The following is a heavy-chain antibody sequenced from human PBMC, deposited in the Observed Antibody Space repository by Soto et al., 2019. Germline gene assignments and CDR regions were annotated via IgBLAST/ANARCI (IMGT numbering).Heavy chain of an antibody. CDR2: IGTAGDT. J-gene: IGHJ6*02. CDR1: GFTFSSYD. D-gene: IGHD3-3*01. Sequence: PGGSLRLSCAASGFTFSSYDMHWVRQATGKGLEWVSAIGTAGDTYYPGSVKGRFTISRDNSKNTLYLQMNSLRAEDTAVYYCAKDDYDFWSGFYYYGMDVWGQGTTVTVSS. V-gene: IGHV3-13*04. CDR3: AKDDYDFWSGFYYYGMDV.